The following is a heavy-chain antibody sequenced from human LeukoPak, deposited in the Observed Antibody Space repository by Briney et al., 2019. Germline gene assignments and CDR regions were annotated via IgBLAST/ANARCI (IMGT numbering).Heavy chain of an antibody. CDR1: GFTFSSYW. D-gene: IGHD3-22*01. V-gene: IGHV3-74*01. J-gene: IGHJ4*02. CDR3: ARAGESRAYYPVDY. CDR2: INSDGSST. Sequence: GGSLRLSCAASGFTFSSYWMHWVRQAPGKGLVWVSRINSDGSSTSYADSVKGRLTISRDNAKNTLYLQMNSLRAEDTAVYYRARAGESRAYYPVDYWGQGTLVTVSS.